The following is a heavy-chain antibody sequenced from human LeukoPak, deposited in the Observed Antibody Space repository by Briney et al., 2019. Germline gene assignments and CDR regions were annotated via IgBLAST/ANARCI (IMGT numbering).Heavy chain of an antibody. D-gene: IGHD6-19*01. V-gene: IGHV3-7*01. CDR1: GFTFSNYW. Sequence: GGSLRLSCAASGFTFSNYWMSWVRQAPGKGLEWVANIKQDGSEKYYVDSVKGRFTISRDNAKNSLYLQMNSLRDEDTAVYYCARDWFSSGPQTDAFDIWGQGTMVTVSS. CDR3: ARDWFSSGPQTDAFDI. CDR2: IKQDGSEK. J-gene: IGHJ3*02.